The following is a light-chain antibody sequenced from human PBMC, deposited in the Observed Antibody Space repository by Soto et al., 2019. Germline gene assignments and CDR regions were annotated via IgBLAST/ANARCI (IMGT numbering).Light chain of an antibody. CDR1: QNVNTY. CDR3: QQRTNWWT. V-gene: IGKV3-11*01. CDR2: DAS. J-gene: IGKJ1*01. Sequence: ETVLTQSPATLSLSPGERVTLSCRASQNVNTYLAWYQHKPGQAPRLLIYDASNWAAGIPARFSGSGSGTDFTLTISSLEPEDVAVYYCQQRTNWWTFGQGTKVEIK.